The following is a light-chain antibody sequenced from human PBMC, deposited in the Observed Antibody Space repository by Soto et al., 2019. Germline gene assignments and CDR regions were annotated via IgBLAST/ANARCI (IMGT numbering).Light chain of an antibody. CDR2: EVN. Sequence: QSVLTQPASVSGSPGQSITISCTGTSSDVGGYNYVSWYQQHPGKAPKLMIFEVNNRPSGVSNRFSGSKSGITASLTISGRQADGEADYYCSSYTSSSTLVFGGGTKLTVL. CDR1: SSDVGGYNY. V-gene: IGLV2-14*01. J-gene: IGLJ2*01. CDR3: SSYTSSSTLV.